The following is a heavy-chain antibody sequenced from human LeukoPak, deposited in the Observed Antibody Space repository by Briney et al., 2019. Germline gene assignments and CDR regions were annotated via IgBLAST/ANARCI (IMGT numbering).Heavy chain of an antibody. D-gene: IGHD2-15*01. CDR1: GDSVSSNSAA. J-gene: IGHJ6*02. V-gene: IGHV6-1*01. CDR3: ARVPLGYCSGGSCYYYYGMDV. Sequence: SQTLSLTCDISGDSVSSNSAAWNWIRQSPSRGLEWLGRTYYRSKWYNDYAVSVKSRITINPDTSKNQFSLQLNSVTPEDTAVYYCARVPLGYCSGGSCYYYYGMDVWGQGTTVTVSS. CDR2: TYYRSKWYN.